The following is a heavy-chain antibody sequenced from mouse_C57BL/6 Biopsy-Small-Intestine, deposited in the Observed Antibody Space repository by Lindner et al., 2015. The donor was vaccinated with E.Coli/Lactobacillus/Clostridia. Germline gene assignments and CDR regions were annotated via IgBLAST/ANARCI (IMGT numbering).Heavy chain of an antibody. J-gene: IGHJ3*01. CDR3: AGAAQATGFGY. V-gene: IGHV1-81*01. D-gene: IGHD3-2*02. Sequence: VQLQESGAELMKPGASVKLSCKATDYTFTGYWIEWVKQRSGQGLEWIGEIYPRSGNTYYYEKFKGKATLTADKSSSTAYMELRSLTSEDSAVYFCAGAAQATGFGYWGQGTLVTVSA. CDR1: DYTFTGYW. CDR2: IYPRSGNT.